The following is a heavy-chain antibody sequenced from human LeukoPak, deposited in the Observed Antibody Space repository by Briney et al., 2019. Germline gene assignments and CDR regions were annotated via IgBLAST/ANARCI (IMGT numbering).Heavy chain of an antibody. J-gene: IGHJ6*02. CDR2: ISSSSSYI. CDR3: AREPTPTAYYDFWSGYSNGMDV. D-gene: IGHD3-3*01. Sequence: TGGSLRLSCAASGFTFSSYSMTWVRQAPGKGLEWVSSISSSSSYIYYADSVKGRFTISRDNAKNSLCLQMNSLRAEDTAVYYCAREPTPTAYYDFWSGYSNGMDVWGQGTTVTVSS. CDR1: GFTFSSYS. V-gene: IGHV3-21*01.